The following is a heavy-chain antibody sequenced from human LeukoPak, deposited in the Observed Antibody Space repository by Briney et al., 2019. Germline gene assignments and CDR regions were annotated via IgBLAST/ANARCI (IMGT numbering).Heavy chain of an antibody. CDR2: ISGSGGST. D-gene: IGHD6-13*01. CDR1: GFTFSSYA. CDR3: ARSSWYEFYYYYYYMDV. J-gene: IGHJ6*03. V-gene: IGHV3-23*01. Sequence: GGSLRLSCAASGFTFSSYAMSWVRQAPGKGLEWVSAISGSGGSTYYADSVKGRFTISRDNSKNTLYLQMNSLRAEDTAVYYCARSSWYEFYYYYYYMDVWGKGTTVTVSS.